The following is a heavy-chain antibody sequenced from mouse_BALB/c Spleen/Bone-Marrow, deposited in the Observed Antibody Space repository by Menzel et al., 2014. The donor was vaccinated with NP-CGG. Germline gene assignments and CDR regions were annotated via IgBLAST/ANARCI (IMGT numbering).Heavy chain of an antibody. CDR1: GYSFTGYF. CDR2: INPYNGDT. D-gene: IGHD2-2*01. V-gene: IGHV1-20*02. J-gene: IGHJ4*01. CDR3: ARGGLPRAMDY. Sequence: EVKLMESGPELVKPGASVKISCKASGYSFTGYFMNWVMQSHGKSLEWIGRINPYNGDTFYNQKFKGKATLTVDKSSSTAHMELRSLASEDSAVYYCARGGLPRAMDYWGQGTSVTVSS.